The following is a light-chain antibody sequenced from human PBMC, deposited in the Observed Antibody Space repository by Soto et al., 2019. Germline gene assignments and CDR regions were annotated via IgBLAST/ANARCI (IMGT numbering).Light chain of an antibody. CDR3: CSYTSLSTVV. V-gene: IGLV2-14*01. J-gene: IGLJ2*01. CDR2: AVS. Sequence: QSALTQPASVSGSPGQSITISCTGTSSDVGGYNHVSWYQHSPGKAPKLILFAVSDRPSGVSHRFSGSKSGNTASLTISGLQADDEADYDCCSYTSLSTVVFGGGTKLTVL. CDR1: SSDVGGYNH.